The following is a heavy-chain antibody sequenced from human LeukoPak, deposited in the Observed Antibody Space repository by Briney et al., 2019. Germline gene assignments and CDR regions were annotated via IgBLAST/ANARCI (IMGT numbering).Heavy chain of an antibody. J-gene: IGHJ4*02. CDR1: GGSFSDYH. V-gene: IGHV4-34*01. CDR3: AGDAPGF. CDR2: ISHSGTT. Sequence: SETLSLICAVYGGSFSDYHWTWIRQSPGKRLEWTGQISHSGTTRYNPSFNSRVTMSVDTSKNQFSLKLTSVTAADTAIYYCAGDAPGFWGQGTLVTVSS. D-gene: IGHD2-8*01.